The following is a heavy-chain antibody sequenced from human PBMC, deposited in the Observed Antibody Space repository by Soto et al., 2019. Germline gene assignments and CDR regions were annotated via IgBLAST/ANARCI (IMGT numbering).Heavy chain of an antibody. Sequence: EVQLVESGGGLVQPGRSLRLSCAASGFTFDDYAMHWVRQAPGKGLEWVSGISWNSGSIGYADSVKGRFTISRDNAKNSLYLQMNSLRAEDTALYYCAKDISGIAAAGTTDYGMDVWGQGTTVTVSS. D-gene: IGHD6-13*01. J-gene: IGHJ6*02. V-gene: IGHV3-9*01. CDR2: ISWNSGSI. CDR1: GFTFDDYA. CDR3: AKDISGIAAAGTTDYGMDV.